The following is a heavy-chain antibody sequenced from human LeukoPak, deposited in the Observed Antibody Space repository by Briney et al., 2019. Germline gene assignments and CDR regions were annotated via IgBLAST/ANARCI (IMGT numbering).Heavy chain of an antibody. CDR2: ISYDGSNK. J-gene: IGHJ3*02. V-gene: IGHV3-30-3*01. D-gene: IGHD2-2*02. Sequence: PGGSLRLSCAASGFTFSSYAMHWVRQAPGKGLEWVAVISYDGSNKYYADSVKGRFTISRDNSKNTLYLQMNSLRAEDTAVYYCATNPRKDIVVVPAAISRIDIWGQGTMVTVSS. CDR3: ATNPRKDIVVVPAAISRIDI. CDR1: GFTFSSYA.